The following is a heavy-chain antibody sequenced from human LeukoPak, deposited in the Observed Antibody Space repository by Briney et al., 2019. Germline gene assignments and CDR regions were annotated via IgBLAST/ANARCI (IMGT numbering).Heavy chain of an antibody. D-gene: IGHD2-15*01. CDR3: ARSCSGGSCYPSPLDY. V-gene: IGHV1-3*01. Sequence: ASVKVSCKASGYTFITYAMHWVRQAPGQRLEWMRWINAGNGDTKYSQKFHGRVIFTRDTSANTAYMELSSLRSEDTAVYYCARSCSGGSCYPSPLDYWGQGSLVTVSS. CDR1: GYTFITYA. CDR2: INAGNGDT. J-gene: IGHJ4*02.